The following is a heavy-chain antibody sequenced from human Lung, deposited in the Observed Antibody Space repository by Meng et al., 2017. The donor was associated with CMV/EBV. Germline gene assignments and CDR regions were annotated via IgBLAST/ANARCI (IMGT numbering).Heavy chain of an antibody. Sequence: GESLKISCAASGFSVNSNFMNWVRQAPGKGLEWVSVIYTGGITYYADSVKGRFTISRDNSKNTVHLQMNNLRPGDTAVYYCARDLRPSGGGMDVWCQGTTVTVSS. CDR1: GFSVNSNF. D-gene: IGHD2-8*02. CDR3: ARDLRPSGGGMDV. J-gene: IGHJ6*02. V-gene: IGHV3-53*01. CDR2: IYTGGIT.